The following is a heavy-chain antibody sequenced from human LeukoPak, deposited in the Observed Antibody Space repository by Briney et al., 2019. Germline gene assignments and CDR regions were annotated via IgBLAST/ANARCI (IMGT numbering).Heavy chain of an antibody. CDR3: AISTPGIAVAGTDY. J-gene: IGHJ4*02. CDR2: IRQDGTAI. V-gene: IGHV3-7*01. Sequence: GGSLRLSCVPSAFNFARHWMSWVRQAPGKPLEWVATIRQDGTAIYYLDSVKGRFIISRDNARNSLSLQMDSLRVEDTAVYYCAISTPGIAVAGTDYWGQGTLVTVSS. D-gene: IGHD6-19*01. CDR1: AFNFARHW.